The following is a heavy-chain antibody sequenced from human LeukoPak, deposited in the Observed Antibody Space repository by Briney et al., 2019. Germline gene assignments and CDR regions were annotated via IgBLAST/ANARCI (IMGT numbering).Heavy chain of an antibody. CDR1: GGTFSSYA. Sequence: GASVTVSCKASGGTFSSYAISWVRQAPGQGLEWMGGIIPIFGTANYAQKFQGRVTITADESTSTAYMELSSLRSEDTAVYYCARVDDYGGNLYFDYWGQGTLVTVSS. V-gene: IGHV1-69*13. CDR3: ARVDDYGGNLYFDY. J-gene: IGHJ4*02. D-gene: IGHD4-23*01. CDR2: IIPIFGTA.